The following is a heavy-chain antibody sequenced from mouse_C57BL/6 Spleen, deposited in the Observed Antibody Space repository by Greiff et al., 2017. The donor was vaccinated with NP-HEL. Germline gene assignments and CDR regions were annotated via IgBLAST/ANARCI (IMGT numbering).Heavy chain of an antibody. Sequence: VKLMESDAELVKPGASVKISCKVSGYTLTDHTIHWMKQRPEQGLEWIGYIYPRDGSTKYNEKFKGKATLTADKSSSTAYMQLNSLTSEDSAVYFCVLTGLLLFDYWGQGTTLTVSS. J-gene: IGHJ2*01. CDR3: VLTGLLLFDY. V-gene: IGHV1-78*01. D-gene: IGHD2-3*01. CDR1: GYTLTDHT. CDR2: IYPRDGST.